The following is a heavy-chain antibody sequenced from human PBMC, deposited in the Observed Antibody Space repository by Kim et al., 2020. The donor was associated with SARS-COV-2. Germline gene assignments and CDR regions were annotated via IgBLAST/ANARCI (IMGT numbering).Heavy chain of an antibody. CDR3: TRGGRLGYYGSGAFDI. D-gene: IGHD3-10*01. V-gene: IGHV3-49*03. CDR1: GFTFGDYA. CDR2: IRSKANGGTT. Sequence: GGSLRLSCTASGFTFGDYAMSWFRQAPGKGLEWVGFIRSKANGGTTEYAASVKGRFTISRDDSKSFPYLQMNSLKTEDTAVYYCTRGGRLGYYGSGAFDIWGQGTMVTVSS. J-gene: IGHJ3*02.